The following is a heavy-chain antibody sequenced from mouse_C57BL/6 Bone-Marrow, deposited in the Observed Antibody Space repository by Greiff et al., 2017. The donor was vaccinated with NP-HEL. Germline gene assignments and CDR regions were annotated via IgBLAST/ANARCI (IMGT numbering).Heavy chain of an antibody. CDR3: ARSYGNH. D-gene: IGHD2-1*01. Sequence: QVQLQQPGAELVRPGTSVKLSCKASGYTLTSYWMHWVKQRPGQGLEWIGVIDPSDSYTNYNQKFKGKATLTVDTSSSTAYMQLSSLTSEDSAVYYCARSYGNHWGQGTLVTVSA. CDR2: IDPSDSYT. CDR1: GYTLTSYW. J-gene: IGHJ3*01. V-gene: IGHV1-59*01.